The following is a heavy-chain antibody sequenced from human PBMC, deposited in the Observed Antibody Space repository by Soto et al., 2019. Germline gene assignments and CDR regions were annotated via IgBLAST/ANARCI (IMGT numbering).Heavy chain of an antibody. CDR2: FSSSSSTI. V-gene: IGHV3-48*02. J-gene: IGHJ4*02. CDR3: ARDLYPRALPGYFDY. Sequence: EVQLVESGGGLVQPGGSLRLSCAASEFTFSSYSMNWVRQSPGKGLEWVSYFSSSSSTIYYADSVKGRFTISGDNAKNSLYLQMNSLRDEDTAVYYCARDLYPRALPGYFDYWGQGTLVTVSS. CDR1: EFTFSSYS.